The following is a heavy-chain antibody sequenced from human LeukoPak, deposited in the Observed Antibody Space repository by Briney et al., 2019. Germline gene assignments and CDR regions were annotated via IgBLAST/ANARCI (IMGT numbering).Heavy chain of an antibody. CDR2: ISGSGSTI. V-gene: IGHV3-48*04. CDR3: ARSPGGDLPYYYYGMDV. Sequence: GGSLRFSCAASGFTFSSYSMHWVRQAPGKGLEWVSYISGSGSTIYYADSVKGRFTISRDNAKNSLYLQMNSLRAEDTAVYYCARSPGGDLPYYYYGMDVWGQGTTVTVSS. J-gene: IGHJ6*02. D-gene: IGHD4-17*01. CDR1: GFTFSSYS.